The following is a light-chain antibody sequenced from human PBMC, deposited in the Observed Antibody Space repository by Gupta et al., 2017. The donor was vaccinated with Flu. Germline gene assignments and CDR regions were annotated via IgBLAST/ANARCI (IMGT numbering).Light chain of an antibody. CDR3: GTWANSLDAYVV. V-gene: IGLV1-44*01. J-gene: IGLJ2*01. Sequence: QSILTQPPSASGTPGQAVIIFSSGSSSDIGTNYVNWSQQLPGTAPRLLIYRDNQRPSGVPARFSGSRSGTSASLAVSGLQSDDEADYYCGTWANSLDAYVVFGGGTRLTVL. CDR1: SSDIGTNY. CDR2: RDN.